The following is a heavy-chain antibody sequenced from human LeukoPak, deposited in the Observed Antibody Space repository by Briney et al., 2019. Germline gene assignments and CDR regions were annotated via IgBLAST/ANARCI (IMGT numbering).Heavy chain of an antibody. CDR2: IKQDGSEK. J-gene: IGHJ4*02. V-gene: IGHV3-7*04. Sequence: GGSLRLSCAASGFTFSRFWMSWVRQAPGKGREWVANIKQDGSEKYYVDSVKGRFTISRDNAKNSLYLQMNSLRAEDTAVFYCARDGTYTDYDPDFDIWGQGTLVTVSS. CDR3: ARDGTYTDYDPDFDI. D-gene: IGHD5-12*01. CDR1: GFTFSRFW.